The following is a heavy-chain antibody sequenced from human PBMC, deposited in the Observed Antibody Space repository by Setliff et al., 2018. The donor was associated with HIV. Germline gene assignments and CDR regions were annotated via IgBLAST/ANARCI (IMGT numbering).Heavy chain of an antibody. CDR2: IYISGNT. D-gene: IGHD2-15*01. V-gene: IGHV4-4*09. CDR3: AREHCSGGSCNGFDI. Sequence: SEPLSLTCPVPGGSISTSYWNWIRQPPGKGLEWIAYIYISGNTNYNPSLKSRVTISLDTSRNQSSLKLGSVTAAGTAMYYCAREHCSGGSCNGFDIWGQGTMVTVSS. J-gene: IGHJ3*02. CDR1: GGSISTSY.